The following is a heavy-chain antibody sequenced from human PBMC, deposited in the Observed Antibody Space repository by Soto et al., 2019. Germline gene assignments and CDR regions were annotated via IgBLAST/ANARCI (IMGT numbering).Heavy chain of an antibody. J-gene: IGHJ4*02. CDR1: GGSISSGDYY. Sequence: PSETLSLTCTVSGGSISSGDYYWSWIRQPPGKGLEWIGYIYYIGSTYYNPSLKSRVTISVDTSKNQFSLKPSSVTAADTAVYYCAREGGLDSNYVFDYWGQGTLVTVSS. D-gene: IGHD4-4*01. V-gene: IGHV4-30-4*01. CDR2: IYYIGST. CDR3: AREGGLDSNYVFDY.